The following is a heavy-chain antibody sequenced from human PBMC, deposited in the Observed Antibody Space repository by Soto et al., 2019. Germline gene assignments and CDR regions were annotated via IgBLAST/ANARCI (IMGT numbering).Heavy chain of an antibody. CDR2: VSPPFRTS. CDR1: GVSFNNNG. D-gene: IGHD3-10*01. Sequence: QVQLVQSGAEVKKPGSSVKVSCKTSGVSFNNNGIGWVRQAPGHGLEWMGGVSPPFRTSNSARKFQGRISITADASTGTVNMELSSLSSEDTAQYYCARVLYYGSGSYSPYGMDVWGQGAKVTVSS. V-gene: IGHV1-69*01. J-gene: IGHJ6*02. CDR3: ARVLYYGSGSYSPYGMDV.